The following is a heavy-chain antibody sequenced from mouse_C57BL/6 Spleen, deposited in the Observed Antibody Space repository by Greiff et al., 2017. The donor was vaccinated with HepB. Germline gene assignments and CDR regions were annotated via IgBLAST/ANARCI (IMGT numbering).Heavy chain of an antibody. CDR2: ISYDGSN. D-gene: IGHD1-1*01. Sequence: EVQLVESGPGLVKPSQSLSLTCSVTGYSITSGYYWNWIRQFPGNKLEWMGYISYDGSNNYNPSLKNRISITRDTSKNQFFLKLNSVTTEDTATYYCARFLLRSYFDYWGQGTTLTVSS. CDR3: ARFLLRSYFDY. CDR1: GYSITSGYY. V-gene: IGHV3-6*01. J-gene: IGHJ2*01.